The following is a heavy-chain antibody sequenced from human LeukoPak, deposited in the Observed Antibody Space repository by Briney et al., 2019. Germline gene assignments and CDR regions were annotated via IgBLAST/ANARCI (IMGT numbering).Heavy chain of an antibody. CDR3: ATNTGSYFAWFDY. CDR1: AGSISRFY. J-gene: IGHJ4*02. D-gene: IGHD1-26*01. Sequence: SETLSLTCTVSAGSISRFYWNWIRQSPGKGLEWIGYIHHSGSTKYNPSLQSRVTMSMDTSKNQVSLKLSSVSAADSAVYYCATNTGSYFAWFDYWGQGTLVTVSS. V-gene: IGHV4-59*03. CDR2: IHHSGST.